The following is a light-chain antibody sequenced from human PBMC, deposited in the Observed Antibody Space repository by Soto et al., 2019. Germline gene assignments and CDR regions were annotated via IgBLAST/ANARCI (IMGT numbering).Light chain of an antibody. CDR2: VVT. CDR1: SGDFGNYNY. CDR3: NSYTNTNTLPV. J-gene: IGLJ1*01. Sequence: QSALTQPASVSGSPGQSITISCTGASGDFGNYNYVSWYQQHPGKAPQLLIFVVTNRPSGVSHRFSGSKSGNTASLTISGLQADDEAEYYCNSYTNTNTLPVFGTGTKLTVL. V-gene: IGLV2-14*03.